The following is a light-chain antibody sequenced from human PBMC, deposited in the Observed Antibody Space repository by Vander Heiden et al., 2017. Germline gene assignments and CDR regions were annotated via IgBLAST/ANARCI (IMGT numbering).Light chain of an antibody. V-gene: IGLV2-11*01. Sequence: QSALTQPRSVSASPGQSVTLCCTGTGSDIGGYNYVPWYQHYPDKAPKLLIYDGDKRPSGIPDRFSGSKSGNTASLTISGLQADDEADYYCCSYAGSYISMAFGGGTKLTVL. J-gene: IGLJ2*01. CDR1: GSDIGGYNY. CDR2: DGD. CDR3: CSYAGSYISMA.